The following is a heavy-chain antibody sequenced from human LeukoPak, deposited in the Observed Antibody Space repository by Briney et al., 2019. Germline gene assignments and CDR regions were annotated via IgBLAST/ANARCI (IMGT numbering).Heavy chain of an antibody. V-gene: IGHV3-23*01. D-gene: IGHD6-6*01. CDR1: GFIFSSYA. CDR3: ARDGKQLVRGDY. Sequence: GGSLRLSCAASGFIFSSYAMSWVRQAPGKGLEWVSTISGSGGSTYYADSVKGRFTISRDNAKNSLYLQMNSLRAEDTAVYYCARDGKQLVRGDYWGQGTLVTVSS. J-gene: IGHJ4*02. CDR2: ISGSGGST.